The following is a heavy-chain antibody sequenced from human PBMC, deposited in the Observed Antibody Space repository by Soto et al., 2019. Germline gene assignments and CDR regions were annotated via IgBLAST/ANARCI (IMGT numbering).Heavy chain of an antibody. CDR3: ARPLWRDDYNWGYFDL. Sequence: QVQLVESGGGGVQPGRSLRLSCAASGFTFSSYAMHWVRQAPGKGLAWVAVISYDGSNKYYAESVKGRFPISRDNSKNTLYLQMNSLRAEDTAVYYCARPLWRDDYNWGYFDLWGRGTLVTVSS. CDR1: GFTFSSYA. V-gene: IGHV3-30-3*01. J-gene: IGHJ2*01. D-gene: IGHD4-4*01. CDR2: ISYDGSNK.